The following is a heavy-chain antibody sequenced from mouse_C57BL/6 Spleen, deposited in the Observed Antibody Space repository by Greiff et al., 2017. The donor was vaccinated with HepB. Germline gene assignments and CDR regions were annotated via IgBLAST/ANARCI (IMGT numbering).Heavy chain of an antibody. D-gene: IGHD3-2*02. J-gene: IGHJ1*03. CDR1: GYTFTDYY. Sequence: QVQLQQSGAELVRPGASVKLSCKASGYTFTDYYINWVKQRPGQGLEWIARIYPGSGNTYYNEKFKGKATLTAEKSSSTAYMQLSSLTSEDSAVYFCARVSSGYWYFDVWGTGTTVTVSS. CDR3: ARVSSGYWYFDV. V-gene: IGHV1-76*01. CDR2: IYPGSGNT.